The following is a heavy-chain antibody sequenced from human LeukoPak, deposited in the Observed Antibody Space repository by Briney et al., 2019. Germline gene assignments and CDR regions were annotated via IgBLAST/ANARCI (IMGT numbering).Heavy chain of an antibody. J-gene: IGHJ4*02. D-gene: IGHD3-16*01. CDR1: GFTFSSYS. CDR2: ISSSSSYI. V-gene: IGHV3-21*01. Sequence: GGSLRLSCAASGFTFSSYSMNWVRRAPGKGLEWVSSISSSSSYIYYADSVKGRFTISRDNAKNSLYLQMNSLRAEDTAVYYCARDNGGVVGYWGQRTLVTVSS. CDR3: ARDNGGVVGY.